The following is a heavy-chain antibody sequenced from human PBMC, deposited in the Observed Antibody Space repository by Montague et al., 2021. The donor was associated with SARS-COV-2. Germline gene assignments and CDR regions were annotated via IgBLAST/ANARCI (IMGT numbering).Heavy chain of an antibody. CDR2: ISSSRRYI. J-gene: IGHJ4*02. CDR3: SSSTGGTGWLVL. D-gene: IGHD6-19*01. CDR1: GFTTSGYG. V-gene: IGHV3-21*01. Sequence: SLRLSCAASGFTTSGYGMNWVRQAPGKGLEWVSSISSSRRYIYYADPVKGRFTISRDDAKNSLYLQMNSLRAEDTAVYYCSSSTGGTGWLVLWGQGTLVTVSS.